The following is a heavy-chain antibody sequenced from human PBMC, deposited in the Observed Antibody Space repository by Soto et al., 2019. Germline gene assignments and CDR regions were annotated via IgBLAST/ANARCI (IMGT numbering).Heavy chain of an antibody. Sequence: VQLVESGGGLVQPGGSLRLSCAASGFSISTPSMNWVRQAPGKGLEWVSFISSGNNAIYYADSVKGRFKISRDIAKNSVYLQMNSLGAEDTAVYYGARGGTVSTAWGQGTRVTVSS. CDR2: ISSGNNAI. CDR1: GFSISTPS. J-gene: IGHJ5*02. D-gene: IGHD4-4*01. CDR3: ARGGTVSTA. V-gene: IGHV3-48*01.